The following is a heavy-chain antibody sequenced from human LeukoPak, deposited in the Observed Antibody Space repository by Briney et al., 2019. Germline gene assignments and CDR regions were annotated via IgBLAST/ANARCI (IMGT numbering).Heavy chain of an antibody. CDR3: AKDLGGPFDY. V-gene: IGHV3-30*02. CDR1: GFTVSSNY. D-gene: IGHD3-16*01. Sequence: GGSLRLSCAASGFTVSSNYMSWVRQAPGKGLEWVAFIRYDGSNKYYADSVKGRFTISRDNSKNTLYLQMNSLRAEDAAVYYCAKDLGGPFDYWGQGTLVTVSS. CDR2: IRYDGSNK. J-gene: IGHJ4*02.